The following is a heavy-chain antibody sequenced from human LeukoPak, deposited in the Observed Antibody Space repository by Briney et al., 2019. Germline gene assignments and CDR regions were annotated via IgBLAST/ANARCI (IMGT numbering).Heavy chain of an antibody. Sequence: GASVKVSCKASGGTFSSYAISWVRQAPGQGLEWMGGIIPIFGTANYAQKFQGRVTITADESTSTAYMELSSLRSEDTAVYYCAGEMELVHYYYGMDVWGQGTTVTVSS. J-gene: IGHJ6*02. CDR1: GGTFSSYA. CDR3: AGEMELVHYYYGMDV. V-gene: IGHV1-69*13. CDR2: IIPIFGTA. D-gene: IGHD6-6*01.